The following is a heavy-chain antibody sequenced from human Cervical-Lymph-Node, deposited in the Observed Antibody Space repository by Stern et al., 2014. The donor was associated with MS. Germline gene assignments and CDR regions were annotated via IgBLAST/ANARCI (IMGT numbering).Heavy chain of an antibody. J-gene: IGHJ4*02. CDR1: GYTFDTYD. CDR2: MTPKNGNS. V-gene: IGHV1-8*01. CDR3: AAPSLPFF. Sequence: QVQLVQSATEVKKPGASVKVSCKTSGYTFDTYDITWVRQAPGKGLEWMSWMTPKNGNSVSAQKSQGRISMTRSTSQGTAYLELNGLIPDDPAIYYCAAPSLPFFWGQGTLIAVSS.